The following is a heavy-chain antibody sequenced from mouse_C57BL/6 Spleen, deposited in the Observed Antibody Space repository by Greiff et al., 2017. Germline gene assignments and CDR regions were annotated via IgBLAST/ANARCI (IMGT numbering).Heavy chain of an antibody. V-gene: IGHV14-3*01. CDR1: GFSIKNTY. CDR3: ASGPSLYAMDY. D-gene: IGHD6-1*01. CDR2: IDPANGNT. Sequence: VQLQQSVAELVRPGASVKLSCTASGFSIKNTYMHWVKQRPEQGLEWIGRIDPANGNTKYAPKFQGKATITADTSSNTAYLQLSSLTSEDTAIYYCASGPSLYAMDYWGQGTSVTVSS. J-gene: IGHJ4*01.